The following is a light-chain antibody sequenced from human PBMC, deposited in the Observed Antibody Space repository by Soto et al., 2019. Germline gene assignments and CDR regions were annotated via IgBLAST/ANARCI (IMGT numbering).Light chain of an antibody. CDR2: GAA. CDR1: QNIRNY. Sequence: DIQLTQSPSSLPASVGDRVAITCRPSQNIRNYLNWYQQKPGKAPRVLIYGAASLQSGVPSRFSGSGSGTNFSLTINSLQPEDYATYYCQQSYNIQALTFGGGTKVDIK. V-gene: IGKV1-39*01. CDR3: QQSYNIQALT. J-gene: IGKJ4*01.